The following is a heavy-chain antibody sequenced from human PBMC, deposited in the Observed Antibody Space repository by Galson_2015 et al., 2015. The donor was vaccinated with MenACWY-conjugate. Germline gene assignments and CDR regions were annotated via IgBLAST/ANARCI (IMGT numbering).Heavy chain of an antibody. Sequence: SLRLSCAASGFTISGYWMSWVRQAPGKGLEWVANIKQDGSEKYYVDSVKGRFTISRDNAKNSLYLQMNSLRAEDTAVYYCAREGPVVITGVRYYYYGMDVWGQGTTVTVSS. D-gene: IGHD3-22*01. J-gene: IGHJ6*02. CDR1: GFTISGYW. CDR2: IKQDGSEK. CDR3: AREGPVVITGVRYYYYGMDV. V-gene: IGHV3-7*03.